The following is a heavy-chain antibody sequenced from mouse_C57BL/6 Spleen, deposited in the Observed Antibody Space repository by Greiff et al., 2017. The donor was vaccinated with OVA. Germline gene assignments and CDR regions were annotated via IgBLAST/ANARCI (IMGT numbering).Heavy chain of an antibody. V-gene: IGHV1-81*01. CDR3: ARPIYYDYGYAMDY. Sequence: QVQLKQSGAELARPGASVKLSCKASGYTFTSYGISWVKQRTGQGLEWIGEIYPRSGNTYYNEKFKGKATLTADKSSSTAYMELRSLTSEDSAVYFCARPIYYDYGYAMDYWGQGTSVTVSS. CDR1: GYTFTSYG. D-gene: IGHD2-4*01. CDR2: IYPRSGNT. J-gene: IGHJ4*01.